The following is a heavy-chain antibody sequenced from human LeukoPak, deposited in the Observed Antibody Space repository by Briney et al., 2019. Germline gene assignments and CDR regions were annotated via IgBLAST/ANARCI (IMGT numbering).Heavy chain of an antibody. D-gene: IGHD3-10*01. CDR1: GYTFANYD. V-gene: IGHV1-8*01. CDR2: MNPNSGNT. CDR3: VRGGTLVRGVTLLSGMDV. J-gene: IGHJ6*02. Sequence: ASVKVSCKTSGYTFANYDINWVRQATGQGLEWMGWMNPNSGNTGFAQNFQGRLTTTRDTSISTAYMDLSSLRSEDTAVYFCVRGGTLVRGVTLLSGMDVWGQGTTVTVSS.